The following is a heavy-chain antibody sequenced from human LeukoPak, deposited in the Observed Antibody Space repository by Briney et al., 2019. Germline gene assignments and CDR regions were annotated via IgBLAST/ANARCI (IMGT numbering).Heavy chain of an antibody. CDR2: IKQDGSE. CDR1: GVTFSSYW. CDR3: ARDSRSGYSSSWYDY. D-gene: IGHD6-13*01. Sequence: GGSLRLSCAASGVTFSSYWMSWVRQAPGKGLEWVANIKQDGSEYYVDSVKGRFTISRDNAKNSLYLQMNSLRAEDTAVYYCARDSRSGYSSSWYDYWGQGTLVTVSS. V-gene: IGHV3-7*01. J-gene: IGHJ4*02.